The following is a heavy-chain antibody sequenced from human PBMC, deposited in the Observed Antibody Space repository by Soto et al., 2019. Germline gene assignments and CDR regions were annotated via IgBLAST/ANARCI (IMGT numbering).Heavy chain of an antibody. D-gene: IGHD6-19*01. CDR1: GFTVSGMF. Sequence: AASGFTVSGMFMNWVRQAPGKGLEWVSVIYPAGPTYYADSVKGRFTISRDNSKNTLFLQLNNLRAEDTAVYYCARDADSSGRHYWGQGILVTVSS. V-gene: IGHV3-53*01. CDR3: ARDADSSGRHY. J-gene: IGHJ4*02. CDR2: IYPAGPT.